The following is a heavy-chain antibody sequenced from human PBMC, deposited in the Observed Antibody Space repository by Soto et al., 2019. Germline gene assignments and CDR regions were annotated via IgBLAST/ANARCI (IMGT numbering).Heavy chain of an antibody. V-gene: IGHV4-31*03. CDR2: IYYSGST. CDR3: ARGRGSGGYDYPIDY. CDR1: GGSISSGGYY. D-gene: IGHD5-12*01. Sequence: QVQLQESGPGLVKPSQTLSLTCTVSGGSISSGGYYWSWIRQHPGKGLEWIGYIYYSGSTYYNPSLKSRVTISVDTSKNQFSLKLSSVTAADTAVYYCARGRGSGGYDYPIDYWGQGTLVTVSS. J-gene: IGHJ4*02.